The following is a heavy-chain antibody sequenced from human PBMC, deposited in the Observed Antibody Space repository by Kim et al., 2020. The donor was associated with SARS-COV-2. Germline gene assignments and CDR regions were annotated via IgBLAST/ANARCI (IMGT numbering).Heavy chain of an antibody. J-gene: IGHJ5*02. CDR3: AREPGSSSWGWFDP. Sequence: SETLSLTCTVSGGSISSGGYYWSWIRQHPGKGLEWIGYIYYSGSTYYNPSLKSRVTISVDTSKNQFSLKLSSVTAADTAVYYCAREPGSSSWGWFDPWGQGTLVTVSS. CDR1: GGSISSGGYY. V-gene: IGHV4-31*03. CDR2: IYYSGST. D-gene: IGHD6-13*01.